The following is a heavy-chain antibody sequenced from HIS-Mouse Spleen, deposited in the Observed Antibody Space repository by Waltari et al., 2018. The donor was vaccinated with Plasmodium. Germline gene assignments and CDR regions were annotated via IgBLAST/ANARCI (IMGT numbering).Heavy chain of an antibody. CDR1: GGSFSGYY. CDR3: ARDPYYDYVGGTFDI. V-gene: IGHV4-34*01. D-gene: IGHD3-16*01. Sequence: VQLQQWGAGLLKPSETLSLTCAVYGGSFSGYYWSWIRQPPGKGLEWIGEINHSGSTNYNPSLKSRVTISVDTSKNQFSLKLSSVTAADTAVYYCARDPYYDYVGGTFDIWGQGTMVTVSS. J-gene: IGHJ3*02. CDR2: INHSGST.